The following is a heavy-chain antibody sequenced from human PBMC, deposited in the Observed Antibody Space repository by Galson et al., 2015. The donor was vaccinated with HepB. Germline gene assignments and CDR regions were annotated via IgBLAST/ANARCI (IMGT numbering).Heavy chain of an antibody. CDR3: ARSDIVVVPAATLYYYYYMDV. CDR2: IIPIFGTA. J-gene: IGHJ6*03. Sequence: SVKVSCKASGGTFSSYAISWVRQAPGQGLEWMGGIIPIFGTANYAQKFQGRVTITADESTSTAYMELSSLGSEDTAVYYCARSDIVVVPAATLYYYYYMDVWREGTTVTVSS. V-gene: IGHV1-69*13. CDR1: GGTFSSYA. D-gene: IGHD2-2*01.